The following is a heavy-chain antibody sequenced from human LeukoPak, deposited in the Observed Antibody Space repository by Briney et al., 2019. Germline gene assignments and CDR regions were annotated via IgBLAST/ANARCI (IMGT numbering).Heavy chain of an antibody. CDR1: GYTLTELS. D-gene: IGHD6-13*01. CDR3: ATKGGIVAEDAFDI. J-gene: IGHJ3*02. Sequence: GASVKVSCKVSGYTLTELSMHWVRQAPGKGLEWMGGFDPEDGETIYAQKFQGRVTMTEDTSTDTAYMELSSLRSEDTAVYYCATKGGIVAEDAFDIWGQGTMVTVSS. V-gene: IGHV1-24*01. CDR2: FDPEDGET.